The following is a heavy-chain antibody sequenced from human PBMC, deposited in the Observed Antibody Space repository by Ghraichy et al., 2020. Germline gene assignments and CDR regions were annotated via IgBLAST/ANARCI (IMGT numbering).Heavy chain of an antibody. CDR1: GFTFSSYA. Sequence: GGSLRLSCAASGFTFSSYAMSWVRQAPGKGLEWVSGISGSGGSTYYADSVKGRFTISRDNSKNTVYLQMNSLRAEDTAVYYCAKDRYDYGDYGVFGEKYDYWGQGTMVSVSS. CDR2: ISGSGGST. J-gene: IGHJ4*02. V-gene: IGHV3-23*01. D-gene: IGHD4-17*01. CDR3: AKDRYDYGDYGVFGEKYDY.